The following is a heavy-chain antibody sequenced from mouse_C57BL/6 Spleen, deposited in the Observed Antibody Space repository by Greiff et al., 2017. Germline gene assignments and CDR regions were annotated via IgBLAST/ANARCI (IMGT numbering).Heavy chain of an antibody. Sequence: VMLVESGAELARPGASVKLSCKASGYTFTSYGISWVKQRTGQGLEWIGEIYPRSGNTYYNEKFKGKATLTADKSSSTAYMELRSLTSEDSAVYFCARGANWDRFAYWGQGTLVTVSA. D-gene: IGHD4-1*01. CDR1: GYTFTSYG. J-gene: IGHJ3*01. CDR3: ARGANWDRFAY. V-gene: IGHV1-81*01. CDR2: IYPRSGNT.